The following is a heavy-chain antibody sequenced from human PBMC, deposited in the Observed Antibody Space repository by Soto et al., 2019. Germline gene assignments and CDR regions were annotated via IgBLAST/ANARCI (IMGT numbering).Heavy chain of an antibody. CDR2: ISYDGSNK. D-gene: IGHD3-3*01. V-gene: IGHV3-30*18. CDR1: GFTFSSYG. J-gene: IGHJ6*03. Sequence: QVQLVESGGGVVQPGRSLRLSRAASGFTFSSYGMHWVRQAPGKGLEWVAVISYDGSNKYYADSVKGRFTISRDNSKNTLYLQMNSLRAEDTAVYYCAKDHQAYDFWSGSYYYYYYYMDVWGKGTTVTVSS. CDR3: AKDHQAYDFWSGSYYYYYYYMDV.